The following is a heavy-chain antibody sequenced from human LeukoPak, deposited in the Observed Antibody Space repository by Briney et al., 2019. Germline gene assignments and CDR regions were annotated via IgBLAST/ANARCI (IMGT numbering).Heavy chain of an antibody. D-gene: IGHD1-26*01. CDR1: GFTFSDFW. CDR3: ARDRGSYGNINYFDY. CDR2: IYNDGTST. V-gene: IGHV3-74*01. J-gene: IGHJ4*02. Sequence: GGSLRLSCAASGFTFSDFWMHWVRQAPGKGLVWVSRIYNDGTSTNYADSVKGRFTISRDNAKNSLYLQMNSLRAEDTAVYFCARDRGSYGNINYFDYWGQGTLVTVSS.